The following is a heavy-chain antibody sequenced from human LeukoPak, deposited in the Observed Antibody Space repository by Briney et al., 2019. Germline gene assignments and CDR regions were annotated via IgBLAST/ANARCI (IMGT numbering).Heavy chain of an antibody. D-gene: IGHD3-10*01. CDR1: GFTLHSYW. CDR2: INSDGSST. Sequence: PGGAPRISSAAPGFTLHSYWKHRVRPTPGEGLGWVSRINSDGSSTTYADSEKGRFTISRDNAKNTQYLQMNSLRAEDTAVYFCARDYGRSRDYGMDVWGQGTTVTVSS. V-gene: IGHV3-74*01. J-gene: IGHJ6*02. CDR3: ARDYGRSRDYGMDV.